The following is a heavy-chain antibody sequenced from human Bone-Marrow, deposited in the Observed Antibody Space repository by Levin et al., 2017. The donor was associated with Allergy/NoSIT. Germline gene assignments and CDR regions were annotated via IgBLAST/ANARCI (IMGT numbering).Heavy chain of an antibody. Sequence: SVKVSCKASGFTFTSSAVQWVRQARGQRLEWIGWIVVGSGNTNYAQKFQERVTITRDMSTSTAYMELSSLRSEDTAVYYCAAERRSALTGASYYYYGMDVWGQGTTVTVSS. CDR3: AAERRSALTGASYYYYGMDV. CDR2: IVVGSGNT. D-gene: IGHD1/OR15-1a*01. J-gene: IGHJ6*02. CDR1: GFTFTSSA. V-gene: IGHV1-58*01.